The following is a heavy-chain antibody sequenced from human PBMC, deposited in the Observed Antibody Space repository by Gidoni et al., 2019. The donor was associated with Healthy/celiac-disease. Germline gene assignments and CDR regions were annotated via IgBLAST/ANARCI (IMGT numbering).Heavy chain of an antibody. J-gene: IGHJ4*02. CDR3: ARGGSKQWQVHGSFDY. CDR1: GYTFTGYY. V-gene: IGHV1-2*07. D-gene: IGHD6-19*01. CDR2: INPNSGGT. Sequence: QVQLVQSGAEVKKPGASVKVSCKPSGYTFTGYYMPWVRQAPGQGLEWMGWINPNSGGTNYAHKFQGRVTMTRDTSISTAYMELSRLRSDDTAVYYCARGGSKQWQVHGSFDYWGQGTLVTVSS.